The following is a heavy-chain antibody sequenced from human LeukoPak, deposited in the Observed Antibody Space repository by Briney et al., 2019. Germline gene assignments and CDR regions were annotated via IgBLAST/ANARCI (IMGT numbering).Heavy chain of an antibody. Sequence: SETLSLTCAVYGGSFSGYYWSWIRQPPGKGLEWIGEINHSGSTNYNPSLKSRVTISVDTSKNQFSLKLSSVTAADTAVYYCARGKGMAAAGKRFDYWGQGTLVTVSS. CDR3: ARGKGMAAAGKRFDY. V-gene: IGHV4-34*01. J-gene: IGHJ4*02. D-gene: IGHD6-13*01. CDR2: INHSGST. CDR1: GGSFSGYY.